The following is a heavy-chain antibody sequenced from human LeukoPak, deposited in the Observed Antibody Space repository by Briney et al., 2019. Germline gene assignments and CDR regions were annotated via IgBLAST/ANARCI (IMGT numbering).Heavy chain of an antibody. Sequence: GGSLRLSCAASGFTVSSKYMSRVRQAPGKGLEWVSVIYSGDSTYYADSVMGRITISRDNSKNTLYLQMNSLRAEDTAVYYCARPAFDQGIQDVWGQGTTVTVSS. J-gene: IGHJ6*02. CDR1: GFTVSSKY. D-gene: IGHD2-2*01. CDR3: ARPAFDQGIQDV. CDR2: IYSGDST. V-gene: IGHV3-66*04.